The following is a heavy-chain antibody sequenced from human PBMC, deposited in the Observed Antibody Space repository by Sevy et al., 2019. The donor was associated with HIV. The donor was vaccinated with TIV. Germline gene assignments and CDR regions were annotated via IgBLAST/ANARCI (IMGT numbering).Heavy chain of an antibody. Sequence: GGSLRLSYAASGFTFSDYGMLWVRQAPGKGLEWVAVIWNDGSNKYYADSVKGRFTTSRDNSSNTLYLQMNSLRAEDTAVYYCARDVRGEGIRPGDLDYWGQGTLVTVSS. J-gene: IGHJ4*02. CDR1: GFTFSDYG. CDR2: IWNDGSNK. V-gene: IGHV3-33*01. D-gene: IGHD3-10*02. CDR3: ARDVRGEGIRPGDLDY.